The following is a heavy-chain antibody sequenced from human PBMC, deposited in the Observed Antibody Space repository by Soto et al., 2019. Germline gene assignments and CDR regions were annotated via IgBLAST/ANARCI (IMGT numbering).Heavy chain of an antibody. J-gene: IGHJ4*02. Sequence: VQLQESGPGLVKASQTLSLTCTVSGDSISSGFYYWTWIRQTPGKGLEWIGYTFHSGATYFNSSLEGRVSISVATSKNQFFRKLTSVTAAETAVYYCARGGHGGSATSCCHNFWGQGTLVTVSS. CDR2: TFHSGAT. V-gene: IGHV4-30-4*01. CDR1: GDSISSGFYY. D-gene: IGHD2-2*01. CDR3: ARGGHGGSATSCCHNF.